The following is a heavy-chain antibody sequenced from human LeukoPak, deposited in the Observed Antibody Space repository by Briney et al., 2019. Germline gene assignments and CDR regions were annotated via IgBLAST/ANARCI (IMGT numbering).Heavy chain of an antibody. CDR1: GFTFSNYA. J-gene: IGHJ4*02. V-gene: IGHV3-30*04. D-gene: IGHD4-23*01. CDR2: ISFDGSNK. Sequence: GGSLRLSCAASGFTFSNYAMHWVRQAPGKGLDWLAVISFDGSNKYYADSVKGRFTISRDNSKNTLYLQMNSLRPEDTALYYCARGLGYGGNLLPDYWGQGTLVTVSS. CDR3: ARGLGYGGNLLPDY.